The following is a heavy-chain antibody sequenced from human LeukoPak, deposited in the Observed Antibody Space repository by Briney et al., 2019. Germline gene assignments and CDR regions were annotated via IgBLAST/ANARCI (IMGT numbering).Heavy chain of an antibody. CDR3: ARDWVRGTSYFWSGYYTPFDY. J-gene: IGHJ4*02. D-gene: IGHD3-3*01. CDR1: GFTLSSYG. Sequence: QPGRSLRLSCAASGFTLSSYGMHWVRQAPGKGLEWVAVIWYDGSNKYYADSVKGRFTISRDNSKNTLYLQMNSLRAEDTAVYYCARDWVRGTSYFWSGYYTPFDYWGQGTLVTVSS. V-gene: IGHV3-33*01. CDR2: IWYDGSNK.